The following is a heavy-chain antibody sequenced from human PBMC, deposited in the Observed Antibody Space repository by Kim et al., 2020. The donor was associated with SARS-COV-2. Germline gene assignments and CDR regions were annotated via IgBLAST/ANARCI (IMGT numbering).Heavy chain of an antibody. CDR3: ASCASSSWFFDY. J-gene: IGHJ4*02. V-gene: IGHV1-69*13. CDR2: IIPIFGTA. Sequence: SVKVSCKASGGTFSSYAISWVRQAPGQGLEWMGGIIPIFGTANYAQKFQGRVTITADESTSTAYMELSSLRSEDTAVYYCASCASSSWFFDYWGQGTLVTVSS. D-gene: IGHD6-13*01. CDR1: GGTFSSYA.